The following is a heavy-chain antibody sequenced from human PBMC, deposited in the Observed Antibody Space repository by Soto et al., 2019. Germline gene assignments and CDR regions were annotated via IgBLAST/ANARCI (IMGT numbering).Heavy chain of an antibody. Sequence: QVQLQQWGAGLLKPSETLSLTCAVYGGSFSGYYWSWIRQPPGKGLEWIGEINHSGSTNYNPSLKSRVTISVDTSKNQFSLKLSSVTAADTAVYYCARDTKYNWNRGAFDIWGQGTMVTVSS. CDR1: GGSFSGYY. D-gene: IGHD1-20*01. V-gene: IGHV4-34*01. CDR2: INHSGST. J-gene: IGHJ3*02. CDR3: ARDTKYNWNRGAFDI.